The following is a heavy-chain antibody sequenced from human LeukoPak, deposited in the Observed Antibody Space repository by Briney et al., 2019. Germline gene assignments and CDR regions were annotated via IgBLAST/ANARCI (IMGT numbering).Heavy chain of an antibody. CDR3: ARARVPPDLAYLLIAAALDY. D-gene: IGHD6-13*01. CDR1: GYTFTSYY. Sequence: GASVKVSCKASGYTFTSYYMHWVRQAPGQGLEWMGGIIPIFGTANYAQKFQGRVTITTDESTSTAYMELSSLRSEDTAVYYCARARVPPDLAYLLIAAALDYWGQGTLVTVSS. J-gene: IGHJ4*02. CDR2: IIPIFGTA. V-gene: IGHV1-69*05.